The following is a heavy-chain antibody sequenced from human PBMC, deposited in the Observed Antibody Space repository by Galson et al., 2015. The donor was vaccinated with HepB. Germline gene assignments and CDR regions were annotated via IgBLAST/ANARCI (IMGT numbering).Heavy chain of an antibody. Sequence: SLRLSCAASGFTFSNAWMSWVRQAPGKGLERVGRIKSKTDGGTTDYAAPVKGRFTISRDDSKNTLYLQMNSLKTEDTAVYYCTTDRVPRPPPSYYYYGMDVWGQGTTVTVSS. J-gene: IGHJ6*02. V-gene: IGHV3-15*01. CDR2: IKSKTDGGTT. CDR1: GFTFSNAW. CDR3: TTDRVPRPPPSYYYYGMDV.